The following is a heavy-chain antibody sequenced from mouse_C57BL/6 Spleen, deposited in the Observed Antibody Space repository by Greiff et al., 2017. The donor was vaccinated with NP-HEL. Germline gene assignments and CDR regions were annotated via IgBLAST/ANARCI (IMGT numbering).Heavy chain of an antibody. Sequence: QVQLQQPGAELVKPGASVKLSCKASGYTFTSYWMHWVKQRPGQGLEWIGMIHPNSGSTNYNEKFKSKATLTVDKSSSTAYMQLSSLTSEDSAVYYCARGGDYSNYFDYWGQGTTLTVSS. J-gene: IGHJ2*01. CDR2: IHPNSGST. V-gene: IGHV1-64*01. CDR1: GYTFTSYW. CDR3: ARGGDYSNYFDY. D-gene: IGHD2-5*01.